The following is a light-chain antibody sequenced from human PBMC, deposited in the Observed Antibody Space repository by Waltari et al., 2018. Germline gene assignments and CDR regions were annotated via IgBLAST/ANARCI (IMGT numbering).Light chain of an antibody. CDR2: KAS. J-gene: IGKJ1*01. CDR1: QDISSW. CDR3: QQFDTYPWT. Sequence: DIQMTQSPSTVSASVGDRVTITCRASQDISSWLAWYQQKPERAPKLLFYKATKASTLERGVPPRFSGSGSGTEFTLTINSLQPDDFATYYCQQFDTYPWTFGQGTKVEIK. V-gene: IGKV1-5*03.